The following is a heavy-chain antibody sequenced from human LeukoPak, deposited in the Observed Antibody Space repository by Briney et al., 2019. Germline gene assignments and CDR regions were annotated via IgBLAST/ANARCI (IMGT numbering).Heavy chain of an antibody. CDR2: ISSSSSYI. J-gene: IGHJ4*02. CDR1: GFTFRSYD. Sequence: GRSLRLSCAASGFTFRSYDMNWVRQAPGKGLEWVSSISSSSSYIYYADSVKGRFTISRDNAKNSLYLQMNSLRAEDTAVYYCASGYSYGYNYWGQGTLVTVSS. CDR3: ASGYSYGYNY. V-gene: IGHV3-21*01. D-gene: IGHD5-18*01.